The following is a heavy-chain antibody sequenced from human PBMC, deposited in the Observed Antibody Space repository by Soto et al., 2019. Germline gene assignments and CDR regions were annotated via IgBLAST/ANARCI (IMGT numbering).Heavy chain of an antibody. V-gene: IGHV3-9*01. CDR2: ISWNSGSI. D-gene: IGHD6-13*01. Sequence: PGGSLRLSCAASGFTFDDYAMHWVRQAPGKGLEWVSGISWNSGSIGYADSVKGRYTISRDNAKNSLYLQMNSLRAEDTALYYCAKGYGRYIAAARTGAFDIWGQGTMVTV. J-gene: IGHJ3*02. CDR1: GFTFDDYA. CDR3: AKGYGRYIAAARTGAFDI.